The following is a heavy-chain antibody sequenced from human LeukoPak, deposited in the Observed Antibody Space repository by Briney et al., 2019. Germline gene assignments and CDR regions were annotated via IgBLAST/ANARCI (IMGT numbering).Heavy chain of an antibody. CDR2: ISSSSSTI. CDR3: ARDHSSCCHDAFEI. Sequence: GGSLTLSCAASGFTSSSYSMNWGRQAPGKGLEWVSYISSSSSTIYYADSVKGRFTISRDNAKNSLYLQMNSLRDEDTAVYYCARDHSSCCHDAFEIWGQGTMVTVSS. D-gene: IGHD6-19*01. V-gene: IGHV3-48*02. CDR1: GFTSSSYS. J-gene: IGHJ3*02.